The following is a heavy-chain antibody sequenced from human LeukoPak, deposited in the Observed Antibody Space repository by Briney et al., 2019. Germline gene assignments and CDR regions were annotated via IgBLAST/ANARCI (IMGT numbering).Heavy chain of an antibody. CDR3: AKHSMDYGDYVGEDY. J-gene: IGHJ4*02. Sequence: PGGSLRLSCAASGFTFSSYSMNWVRQAPGKGLEWVSSISSSSSYIYYADSVKGRFTISRDNAKSSLYLQMNSLRAEDTAVYYCAKHSMDYGDYVGEDYWGQGTLVTVSS. V-gene: IGHV3-21*01. D-gene: IGHD4-17*01. CDR2: ISSSSSYI. CDR1: GFTFSSYS.